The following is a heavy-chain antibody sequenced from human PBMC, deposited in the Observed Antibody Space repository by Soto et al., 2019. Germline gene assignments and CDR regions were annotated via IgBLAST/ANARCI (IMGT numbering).Heavy chain of an antibody. CDR3: AREVSGSSSSNGY. CDR2: IYSGGST. J-gene: IGHJ4*02. D-gene: IGHD6-6*01. Sequence: EVQLVESGGGLVQPGGSLRLSCAASGFTVSSNYMSWVRQAPGKGLEWVSVIYSGGSTYYADSVKGRFTISRDNSKNTLYLQMNSLRAEDTAVYYCAREVSGSSSSNGYWGQGTLVTVSS. V-gene: IGHV3-66*01. CDR1: GFTVSSNY.